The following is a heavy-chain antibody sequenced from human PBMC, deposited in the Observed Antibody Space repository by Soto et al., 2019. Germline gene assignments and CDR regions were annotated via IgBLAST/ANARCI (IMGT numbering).Heavy chain of an antibody. CDR1: GYSFTIYC. D-gene: IGHD2-15*01. CDR3: ARLGYCSGGSCFYYYYGMDV. Sequence: PGESLKIAGNGSGYSFTIYCIGLVLQMPGKGLDWMGIIYPGDSDTRYSPSFQGQVTISADKSISTAYLQWSSLKASDTAMYYCARLGYCSGGSCFYYYYGMDVWGQGTTVTVSS. J-gene: IGHJ6*02. CDR2: IYPGDSDT. V-gene: IGHV5-51*01.